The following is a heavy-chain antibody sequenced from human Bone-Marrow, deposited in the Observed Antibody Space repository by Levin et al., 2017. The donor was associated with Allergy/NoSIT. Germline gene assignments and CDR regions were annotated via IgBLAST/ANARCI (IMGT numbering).Heavy chain of an antibody. J-gene: IGHJ5*02. CDR1: GFTFSSYW. CDR2: IKQDGSEK. CDR3: ASAPLWFGEPGWFDP. V-gene: IGHV3-7*01. D-gene: IGHD3-10*01. Sequence: LSLTCAASGFTFSSYWMSWVRQAPGKGLEWVANIKQDGSEKYYVDSVKGRFTISRDNAKNSLYLQMNSLRAEDTAVYYCASAPLWFGEPGWFDPWGQGTLVTVSS.